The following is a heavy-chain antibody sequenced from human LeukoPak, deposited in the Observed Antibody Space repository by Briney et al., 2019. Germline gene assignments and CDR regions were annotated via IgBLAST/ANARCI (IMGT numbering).Heavy chain of an antibody. CDR1: GFTSSSYG. J-gene: IGHJ4*02. CDR2: ISYDGSNK. V-gene: IGHV3-30*03. CDR3: ATAKLVGATYAFDY. D-gene: IGHD1-26*01. Sequence: GGSLRLSCAASGFTSSSYGMHWVRQAPGKGLEWVAVISYDGSNKYYADSVKGRFTISRDNSKNTLYLQMNSLRAEDTAVYYCATAKLVGATYAFDYWGQGTLVTVSS.